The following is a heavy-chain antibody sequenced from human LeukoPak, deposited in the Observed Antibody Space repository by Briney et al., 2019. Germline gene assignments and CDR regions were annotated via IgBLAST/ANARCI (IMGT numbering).Heavy chain of an antibody. J-gene: IGHJ4*02. CDR2: IIPIFGTA. CDR1: RGTFSSYA. Sequence: SVKVSCKASRGTFSSYAISWVRQAPGQGLEWMGGIIPIFGTANYAQKFQGRVTITADESTSTAYMELSSLRSEDTAVYYCAREGIAVAGTFGYWGQGTLVTVSS. CDR3: AREGIAVAGTFGY. V-gene: IGHV1-69*01. D-gene: IGHD6-19*01.